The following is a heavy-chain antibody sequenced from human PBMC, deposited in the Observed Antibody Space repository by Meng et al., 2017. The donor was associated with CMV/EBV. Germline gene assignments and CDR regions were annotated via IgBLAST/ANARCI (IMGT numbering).Heavy chain of an antibody. J-gene: IGHJ4*02. CDR2: IYHSGST. CDR1: GYSISSCYY. CDR3: ARSGRSSSSGRSFLDY. D-gene: IGHD6-6*01. V-gene: IGHV4-38-2*02. Sequence: GSLRLSCTVSGYSISSCYYWGWIRQPPGKGLEWIGSIYHSGSTYYNPSLKSRVTISVDTSKNQFSLKLSSVTAADTAVYYCARSGRSSSSGRSFLDYWGQGTLVTVSS.